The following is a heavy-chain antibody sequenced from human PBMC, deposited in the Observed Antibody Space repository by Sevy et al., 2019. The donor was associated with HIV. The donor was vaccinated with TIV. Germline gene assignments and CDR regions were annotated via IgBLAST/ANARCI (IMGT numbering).Heavy chain of an antibody. V-gene: IGHV3-7*01. D-gene: IGHD3-16*01. Sequence: AGSLRLSCAASGFTFSANWMNWVHQAPGKELEWVANIKGDGSDKHYVDSVEGRFTISRDNAKNLLYLQMNSLRVEDTAVYYCAHETFGRFESWGQGTLVTVSS. CDR1: GFTFSANW. CDR2: IKGDGSDK. J-gene: IGHJ4*02. CDR3: AHETFGRFES.